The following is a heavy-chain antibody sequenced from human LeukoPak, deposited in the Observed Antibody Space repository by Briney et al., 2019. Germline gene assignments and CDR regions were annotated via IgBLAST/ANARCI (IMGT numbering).Heavy chain of an antibody. V-gene: IGHV3-30*02. D-gene: IGHD3-10*01. CDR3: ARDGSGRVPEMSAPDY. CDR2: IRYDGSNK. CDR1: GFTFSSYG. Sequence: GGSLRLSCAASGFTFSSYGMHWVRQAPGKGLEWVAFIRYDGSNKYYADSVKGRFTISRDNAKNSLYLQMNRLRAEDTAVYYCARDGSGRVPEMSAPDYWGQGTLVTVSS. J-gene: IGHJ4*02.